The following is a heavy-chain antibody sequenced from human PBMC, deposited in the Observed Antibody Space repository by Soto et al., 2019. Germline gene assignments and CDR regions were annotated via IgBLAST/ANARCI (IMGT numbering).Heavy chain of an antibody. V-gene: IGHV3-30-3*01. J-gene: IGHJ4*02. CDR3: ARGQLLILIGADYYFDY. D-gene: IGHD3-9*01. CDR2: ISYDGSNK. Sequence: GGSLRLSCAASGFTFSSYAMHWVRQAPGKGLEWVAVISYDGSNKYYADSVKGRFTISRDNSKNTLYLQMNSLRAEDTAVYYCARGQLLILIGADYYFDYWGQGTLVTVSS. CDR1: GFTFSSYA.